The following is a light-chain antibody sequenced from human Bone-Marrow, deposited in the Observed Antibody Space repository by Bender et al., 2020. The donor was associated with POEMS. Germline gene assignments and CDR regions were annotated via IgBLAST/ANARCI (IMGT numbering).Light chain of an antibody. J-gene: IGLJ3*02. CDR1: SSDVGSYKL. CDR3: CSYAGGHTWV. CDR2: EVN. V-gene: IGLV2-23*02. Sequence: QSVLTQPPSASGTPGQSITISCTGTSSDVGSYKLVSWYQQYPGKAPKLIIFEVNKRPSGISDRFSGSKSGNTASLTISGLQSEDEADYYCCSYAGGHTWVFGGGTKLTVL.